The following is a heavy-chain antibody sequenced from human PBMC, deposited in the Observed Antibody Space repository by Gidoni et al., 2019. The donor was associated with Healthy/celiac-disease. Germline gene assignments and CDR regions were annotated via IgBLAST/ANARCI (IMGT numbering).Heavy chain of an antibody. CDR2: IRYDGSNK. CDR3: AKDLEAGSYAGLDAFDI. J-gene: IGHJ3*02. Sequence: QVQLVESGGGVVQPGGSLRLSCAASGFTFSSYGMHWVRQAPGTGLEWVAFIRYDGSNKYYADSVKGRFTISRDNSKNTLYLQMNSLRAEDTAVYYCAKDLEAGSYAGLDAFDIWGQGTMVTVSS. V-gene: IGHV3-30*02. CDR1: GFTFSSYG. D-gene: IGHD1-26*01.